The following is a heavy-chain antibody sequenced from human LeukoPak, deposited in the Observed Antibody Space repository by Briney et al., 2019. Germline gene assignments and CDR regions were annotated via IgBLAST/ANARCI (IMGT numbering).Heavy chain of an antibody. CDR1: GFTFSSYG. V-gene: IGHV3-33*01. CDR3: ARVPTPYSRGWYYFDY. J-gene: IGHJ4*02. Sequence: PGRSLRLSCAASGFTFSSYGMHWVRQAPGKGLEWVAVIWYDGSNKYYADSVKGRFTISRDNSKNTLYLQMNSLRAEDTAVYYCARVPTPYSRGWYYFDYWGQGTLVTVSS. D-gene: IGHD6-19*01. CDR2: IWYDGSNK.